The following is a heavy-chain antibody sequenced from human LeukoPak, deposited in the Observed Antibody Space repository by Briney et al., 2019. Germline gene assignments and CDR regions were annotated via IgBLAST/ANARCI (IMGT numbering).Heavy chain of an antibody. CDR1: GGSISSGDYY. Sequence: SQTLSLTCTVSGGSISSGDYYWSWIRQPPGKGLEWIGYIYQSGSSSYNPSLQSRVTISIDRSKNQFSLKLTSVTAADTAVYYCARDSYYDNSGEGAFDIWGQGTMVTVSA. V-gene: IGHV4-30-2*01. CDR2: IYQSGSS. J-gene: IGHJ3*02. CDR3: ARDSYYDNSGEGAFDI. D-gene: IGHD3-22*01.